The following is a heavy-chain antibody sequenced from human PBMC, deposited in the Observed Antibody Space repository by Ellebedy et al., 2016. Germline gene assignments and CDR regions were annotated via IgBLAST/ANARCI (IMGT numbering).Heavy chain of an antibody. J-gene: IGHJ4*02. CDR2: IAYDGTYR. V-gene: IGHV3-30*03. Sequence: GGSLRLSCVGSGFPFRSYAMHWIRQAPGKGLEWVAVIAYDGTYRRYADSVKGRFTISRDNSKDTLYLQMNSLRPEDTAVYYCASVSWTGTVVVSGGDYWGQGTLVTVSS. CDR1: GFPFRSYA. CDR3: ASVSWTGTVVVSGGDY. D-gene: IGHD2-21*01.